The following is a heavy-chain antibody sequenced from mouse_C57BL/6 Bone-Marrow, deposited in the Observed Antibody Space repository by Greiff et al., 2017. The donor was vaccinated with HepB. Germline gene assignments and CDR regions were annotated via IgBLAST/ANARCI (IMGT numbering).Heavy chain of an antibody. CDR2: INPSSGYT. D-gene: IGHD3-3*01. Sequence: VQLQQSGAELAKPGASVKLSCKASGYTFTSYWMHWVKQRPGQGLEWIGYINPSSGYTKYNQKFKDKATLTAEKPSSTAYMQLSSLTYEDSAVYYCARGTAWFAYWGQGTLVTVSA. J-gene: IGHJ3*01. V-gene: IGHV1-7*01. CDR3: ARGTAWFAY. CDR1: GYTFTSYW.